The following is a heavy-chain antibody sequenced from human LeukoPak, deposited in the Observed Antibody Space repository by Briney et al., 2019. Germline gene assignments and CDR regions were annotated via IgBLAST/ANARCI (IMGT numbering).Heavy chain of an antibody. CDR3: AKGRLYDSGGYYSRYFDF. CDR1: GFTFSSYA. D-gene: IGHD3-22*01. CDR2: ISGSGGST. Sequence: GGSLRLSCEASGFTFSSYAMSWVRQAPGKGLEWVSAISGSGGSTYYADSVKGRFTTSRDNPTNTLYLQMSSLRAEDTAVYYCAKGRLYDSGGYYSRYFDFWGQGTLVTVSS. J-gene: IGHJ4*02. V-gene: IGHV3-23*01.